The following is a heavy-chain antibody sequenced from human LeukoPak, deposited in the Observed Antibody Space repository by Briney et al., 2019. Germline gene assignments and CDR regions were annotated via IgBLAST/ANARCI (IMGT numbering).Heavy chain of an antibody. J-gene: IGHJ5*02. CDR1: GGPLSNSAYY. Sequence: SETLSLTCTVSGGPLSNSAYYWGWIRQSPGKGLEWIGSIYYSGNTYYSPSLKSRVTISIDTSKNQFSLKLKSVTAADTAVYYCARDFVLVRYRGSYSSLDPWGQGTLVTVSS. D-gene: IGHD1-26*01. V-gene: IGHV4-39*07. CDR3: ARDFVLVRYRGSYSSLDP. CDR2: IYYSGNT.